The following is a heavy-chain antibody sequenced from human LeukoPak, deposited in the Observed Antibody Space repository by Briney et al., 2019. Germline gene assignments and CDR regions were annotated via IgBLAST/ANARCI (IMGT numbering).Heavy chain of an antibody. D-gene: IGHD2-15*01. CDR1: GFTFSSYS. J-gene: IGHJ5*02. CDR3: ARAENSGSGGLDP. V-gene: IGHV3-21*01. CDR2: ITSSSHYI. Sequence: GGSLRLSCAASGFTFSSYSMNWVRQAPGKGLEWVSRITSSSHYIYYADSVKGRFTISRDNAKNSLYLDMSSLRADDTAVYYCARAENSGSGGLDPWGQGTLVTVSS.